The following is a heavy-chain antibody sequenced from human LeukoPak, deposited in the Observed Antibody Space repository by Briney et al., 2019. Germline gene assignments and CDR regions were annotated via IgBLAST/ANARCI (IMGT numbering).Heavy chain of an antibody. Sequence: GGSLRLSSAASGFTFSSYAMSWVRQAPGKGLEWVSAISGSGGSTYYADSVKGRFTISRDNSKNTLYLQMNSLRAEDTAVYYCAKGMVRGVIIAKSRFDYWGQGTLVTVSS. CDR3: AKGMVRGVIIAKSRFDY. J-gene: IGHJ4*02. D-gene: IGHD3-10*01. V-gene: IGHV3-23*01. CDR2: ISGSGGST. CDR1: GFTFSSYA.